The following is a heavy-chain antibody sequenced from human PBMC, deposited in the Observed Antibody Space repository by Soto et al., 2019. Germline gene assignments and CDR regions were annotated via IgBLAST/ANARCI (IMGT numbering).Heavy chain of an antibody. J-gene: IGHJ4*02. D-gene: IGHD2-21*01. V-gene: IGHV1-18*01. CDR1: GYTFTSYA. Sequence: QVQLVQSGAEVKKPGASVKVSCKASGYTFTSYAISWVRQAPGQGLEWMGWISAYNGNTNYAQKLQGRVTMTTDTSTSTDYMELSGLRTDGTPVYYCTREHNYADYWGQGDLDTDAS. CDR2: ISAYNGNT. CDR3: TREHNYADY.